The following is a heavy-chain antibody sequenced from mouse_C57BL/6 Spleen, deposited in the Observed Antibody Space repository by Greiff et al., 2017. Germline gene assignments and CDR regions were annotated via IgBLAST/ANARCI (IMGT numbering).Heavy chain of an antibody. CDR2: IDPETGGT. CDR3: TRDPGGDYYGSPFAY. V-gene: IGHV1-15*01. J-gene: IGHJ3*01. Sequence: VQLQQSGAELVRPGASVTLSCKASGYTFTDYEMHWVKQTPVHGLEWIGAIDPETGGTAYNQKFKGKAILTADKSSSTAYMELRSLTSEDSAVYYCTRDPGGDYYGSPFAYWGQGTLVTVS. CDR1: GYTFTDYE. D-gene: IGHD1-1*01.